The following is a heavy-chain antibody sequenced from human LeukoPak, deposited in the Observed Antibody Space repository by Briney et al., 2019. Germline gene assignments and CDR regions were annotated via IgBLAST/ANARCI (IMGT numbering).Heavy chain of an antibody. J-gene: IGHJ6*03. D-gene: IGHD2-2*01. CDR3: ARVRRCSSTSCLYYYYYYMDV. CDR1: GGSFSGYY. V-gene: IGHV4-34*01. Sequence: SETLSLTCAVYGGSFSGYYWSWIRQPPGKGLEWIGEINHSGSTNYNPSLKSRVTISVDTSKNQFSLKLSSVTAADTAVYYCARVRRCSSTSCLYYYYYYMDVWGKGTTVTVSS. CDR2: INHSGST.